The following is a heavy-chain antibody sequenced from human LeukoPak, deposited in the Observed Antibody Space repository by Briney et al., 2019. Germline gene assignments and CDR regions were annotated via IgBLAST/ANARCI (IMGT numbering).Heavy chain of an antibody. V-gene: IGHV3-30*18. CDR2: ISYDGSNK. D-gene: IGHD3-22*01. CDR1: GFTFSSYG. J-gene: IGHJ4*02. Sequence: GGSLRLSCAASGFTFSSYGMHWVRQAPGKGLEWVAVISYDGSNKYYADSVKGRFTISRDNSKNTLYLQMNSLRAEDTAVYYCAKVGGYYLIDYWGQGTLVTVPS. CDR3: AKVGGYYLIDY.